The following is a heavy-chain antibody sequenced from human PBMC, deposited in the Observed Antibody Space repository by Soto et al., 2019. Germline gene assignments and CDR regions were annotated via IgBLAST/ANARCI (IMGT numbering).Heavy chain of an antibody. CDR3: AKGQRSGYYMGWFDP. CDR1: GFTFSSYA. J-gene: IGHJ5*02. CDR2: ISYDGSNK. D-gene: IGHD3-3*01. V-gene: IGHV3-30-3*01. Sequence: GGSLRLSCAASGFTFSSYAMHWVRQAPGKGLEWVAVISYDGSNKYYADSVKGRFTISRDNSKNTLYLQMNSLRAEDTAVYYCAKGQRSGYYMGWFDPWGQGTLVTVSS.